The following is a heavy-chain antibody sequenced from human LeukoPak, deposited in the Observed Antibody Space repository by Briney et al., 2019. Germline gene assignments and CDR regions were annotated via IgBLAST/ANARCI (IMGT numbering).Heavy chain of an antibody. V-gene: IGHV3-21*01. CDR3: ARDYSSSWYRLSHFDY. J-gene: IGHJ4*02. Sequence: PGGSLRLSCAASGFTFSSYSMNWVRQAPGKGLEWVSSISSSSYIYYADSVKGRFTISRDNAKNSLYLQMNSLRAEDTAVYYCARDYSSSWYRLSHFDYWGQGTLVTVSS. D-gene: IGHD6-13*01. CDR2: ISSSSYI. CDR1: GFTFSSYS.